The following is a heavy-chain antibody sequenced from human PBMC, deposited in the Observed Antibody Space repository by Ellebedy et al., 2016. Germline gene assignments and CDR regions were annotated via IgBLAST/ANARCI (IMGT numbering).Heavy chain of an antibody. CDR3: RQGHYADY. V-gene: IGHV3-23*01. CDR1: GFAFRNFF. Sequence: GGSLRLSXVASGFAFRNFFMTWVRQAPGQGLEWVSTMRGDDGKTHLADSVKGRFTMSRDIPKNTVYLQMNRLRAEDTAVYYCRQGHYADYWGQGTLVTVSP. CDR2: MRGDDGKT. J-gene: IGHJ4*02.